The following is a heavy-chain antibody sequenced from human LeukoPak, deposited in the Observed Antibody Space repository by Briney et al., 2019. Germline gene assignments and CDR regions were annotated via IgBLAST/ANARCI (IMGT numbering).Heavy chain of an antibody. V-gene: IGHV1-2*02. Sequence: ASVKVSCTASGYTFTGYYMHWVRQAPGQGLEWRGWINPNSGGTNYAQKFQGRVTMTRDTSISTAYMELSRLRSDDTAVYYCAKGDQDIVVVPAGDAPYYYYYYMDVWGKGTTVTVSS. D-gene: IGHD2-2*01. CDR2: INPNSGGT. J-gene: IGHJ6*03. CDR1: GYTFTGYY. CDR3: AKGDQDIVVVPAGDAPYYYYYYMDV.